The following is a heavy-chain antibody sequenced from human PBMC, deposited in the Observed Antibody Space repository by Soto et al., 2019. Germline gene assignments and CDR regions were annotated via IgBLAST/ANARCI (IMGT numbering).Heavy chain of an antibody. CDR1: GFTISNYW. CDR3: ARLIPSDYTPDYGMDV. V-gene: IGHV3-7*01. D-gene: IGHD4-4*01. CDR2: IKQDGSQK. J-gene: IGHJ6*02. Sequence: GSLRLSCVGSGFTISNYWMSWVRQAPEKGLEWVANIKQDGSQKYYVDSVKVRFTISRDNAKNTLYLQMNSLRAEDKAVYYCARLIPSDYTPDYGMDVWGQGTTVTVSS.